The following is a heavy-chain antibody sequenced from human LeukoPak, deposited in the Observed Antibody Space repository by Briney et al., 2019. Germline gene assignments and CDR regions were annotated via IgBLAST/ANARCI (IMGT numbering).Heavy chain of an antibody. J-gene: IGHJ6*02. CDR2: MNPNSGNT. CDR3: ARGLRPPPRFYDFWSGYYTGVADHYYYGMDV. Sequence: ASVKVSCKASGYTFTSYDINWVRQATGQGLEWMGWMNPNSGNTGCAQKFQGRVTMTRNTSISTAYMELSSLRSEDTAVYYCARGLRPPPRFYDFWSGYYTGVADHYYYGMDVWGQGTTVTVSS. V-gene: IGHV1-8*01. D-gene: IGHD3-3*01. CDR1: GYTFTSYD.